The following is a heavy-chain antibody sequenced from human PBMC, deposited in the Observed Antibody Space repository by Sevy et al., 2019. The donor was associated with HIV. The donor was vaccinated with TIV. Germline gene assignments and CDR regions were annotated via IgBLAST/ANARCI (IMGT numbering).Heavy chain of an antibody. CDR3: ARGGGDHFVPAAIRD. CDR1: GGSISSGDYY. CDR2: IYYSGST. D-gene: IGHD2-2*02. J-gene: IGHJ4*02. V-gene: IGHV4-30-4*01. Sequence: SETLSLTCTVSGGSISSGDYYWSWIRQPPGKGLEWSGYIYYSGSTYYNPSLKSRVTISVDTSKNQFSLKLSSVTAADTAVYYCARGGGDHFVPAAIRDWGQGTLVTVSS.